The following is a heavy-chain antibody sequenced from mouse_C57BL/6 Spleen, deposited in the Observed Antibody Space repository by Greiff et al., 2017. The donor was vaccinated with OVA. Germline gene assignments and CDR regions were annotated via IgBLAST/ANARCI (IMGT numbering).Heavy chain of an antibody. CDR3: AREVNWEGVYYYAMDY. CDR2: IDPEDGET. J-gene: IGHJ4*01. V-gene: IGHV14-2*01. CDR1: GFNIKDYY. D-gene: IGHD4-1*01. Sequence: EVKLVESGAELVKPGASVKLSCTASGFNIKDYYMHWVKQRTEQGLEWIGRIDPEDGETKYAPKFQGKATITADTSSNTAYLQLSSLTSEDTAVYYCAREVNWEGVYYYAMDYWGQGTSVTVSS.